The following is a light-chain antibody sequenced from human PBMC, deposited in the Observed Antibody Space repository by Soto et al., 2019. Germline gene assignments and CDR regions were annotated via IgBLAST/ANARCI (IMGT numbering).Light chain of an antibody. CDR2: EVI. Sequence: QSALTQSASVSGSPGQSITISCIGTSSDVGGYDYVSWYQQNPGKAPKLIIYEVINRPSGVSSRFSGSKSGNTASLTISGLQAEDEADYYCSSYTSDSTHVFGSGTKVTVL. CDR3: SSYTSDSTHV. CDR1: SSDVGGYDY. J-gene: IGLJ1*01. V-gene: IGLV2-14*01.